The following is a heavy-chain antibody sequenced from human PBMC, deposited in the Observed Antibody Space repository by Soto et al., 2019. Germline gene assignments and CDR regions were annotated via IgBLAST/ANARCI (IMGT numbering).Heavy chain of an antibody. V-gene: IGHV4-39*01. CDR3: ATYKGSWYYRFFDY. Sequence: PSETLSLTCTVSGVSISSSSYYWGWIRQPPGKGLEWIGSLYYSGSTYYNPSLKSRVTISVDASKNQFSLKLSSLTAADTAVYYRATYKGSWYYRFFDYWGEGTQVTVSS. D-gene: IGHD6-13*01. CDR2: LYYSGST. J-gene: IGHJ4*02. CDR1: GVSISSSSYY.